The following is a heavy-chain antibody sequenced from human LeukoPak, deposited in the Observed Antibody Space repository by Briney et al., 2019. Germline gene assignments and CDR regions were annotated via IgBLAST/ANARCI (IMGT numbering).Heavy chain of an antibody. CDR3: ARDLGWRDSSGSSDY. CDR2: ISAYNGNT. Sequence: ASVKVSCKASGYTFNNYGISWVRQAPGQGLEWMGWISAYNGNTNYAQKLQGRVTMTTDTSTSTAYMELRSLRSDDTAVYYCARDLGWRDSSGSSDYWGQGTLVTVSS. D-gene: IGHD3-22*01. CDR1: GYTFNNYG. V-gene: IGHV1-18*01. J-gene: IGHJ4*02.